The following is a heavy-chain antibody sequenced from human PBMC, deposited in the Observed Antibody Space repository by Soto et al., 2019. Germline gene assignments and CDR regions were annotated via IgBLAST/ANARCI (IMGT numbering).Heavy chain of an antibody. Sequence: QVQLVQSGAEVKKPGASVKVSCKASGYTFTSYDINWVRQATGQGLEWMGWMNPNSGNTGYAQKFQGRVTMTRNTSISTAYMELSSLRSEETAVYYCASTPLYCSGGSCYYYYYMDVWGKGTTVTVSS. V-gene: IGHV1-8*01. D-gene: IGHD2-15*01. CDR3: ASTPLYCSGGSCYYYYYMDV. CDR1: GYTFTSYD. CDR2: MNPNSGNT. J-gene: IGHJ6*03.